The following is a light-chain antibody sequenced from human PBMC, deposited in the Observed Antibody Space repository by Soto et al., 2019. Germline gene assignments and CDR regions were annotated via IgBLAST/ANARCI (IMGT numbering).Light chain of an antibody. V-gene: IGLV1-40*01. CDR2: NNN. Sequence: QSVLTQPPSVSGAPGQRVTISCTGSSSNIGAGYDVHWYQQLPGTAPKLLIYNNNNRPSGVPDRFSGSKSGTTASLTISGLQAEDEADYYCSSYTSSSTPRFVTGTKVTVL. CDR1: SSNIGAGYD. CDR3: SSYTSSSTPR. J-gene: IGLJ1*01.